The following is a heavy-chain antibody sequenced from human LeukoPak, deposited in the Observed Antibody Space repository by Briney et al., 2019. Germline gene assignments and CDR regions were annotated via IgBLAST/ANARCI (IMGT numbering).Heavy chain of an antibody. Sequence: PGGSLRLSCAASGFTLSSYAMSWVRQAPGKGLEWVSGMSGSGSNTFYADSVKGRFNMSRHNSKNTLYLEMNSLRAQDTAVYFCAKTVSGSHSYQGGDYWGQGTLVFVSS. V-gene: IGHV3-23*01. J-gene: IGHJ4*02. D-gene: IGHD3-16*02. CDR2: MSGSGSNT. CDR3: AKTVSGSHSYQGGDY. CDR1: GFTLSSYA.